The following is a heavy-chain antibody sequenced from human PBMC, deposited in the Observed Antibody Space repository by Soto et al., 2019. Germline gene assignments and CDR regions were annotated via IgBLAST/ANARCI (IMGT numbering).Heavy chain of an antibody. CDR1: GFTFSSYA. CDR3: AKDRRYCSGGSCYSGSDY. CDR2: ISGSGGST. Sequence: PGGSLRLSCAASGFTFSSYAMSWVRQAPGKGLEWVSAISGSGGSTYYADSVKGRFTISRDNSRNTLYLQMNSLRAEDTAVYYFAKDRRYCSGGSCYSGSDYWGQGTLVTVSS. D-gene: IGHD2-15*01. J-gene: IGHJ4*02. V-gene: IGHV3-23*01.